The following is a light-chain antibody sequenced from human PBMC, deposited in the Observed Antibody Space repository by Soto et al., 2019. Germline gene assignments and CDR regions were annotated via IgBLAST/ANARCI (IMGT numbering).Light chain of an antibody. J-gene: IGKJ4*01. V-gene: IGKV3-20*01. CDR2: DAS. CDR1: QSVRSNY. CDR3: QQYGSSTLT. Sequence: EIVLTQSPDTLSLSPGERATLSCRASQSVRSNYLAWYQQKPGQAPRFLTYDASSRATGIPDRFSGSGSGTDFTLTISRLEPEDFAVYYCQQYGSSTLTFGGGTKVDIK.